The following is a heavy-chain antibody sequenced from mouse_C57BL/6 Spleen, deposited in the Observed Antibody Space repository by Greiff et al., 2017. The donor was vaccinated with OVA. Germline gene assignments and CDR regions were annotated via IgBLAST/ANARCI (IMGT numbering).Heavy chain of an antibody. J-gene: IGHJ2*01. V-gene: IGHV1-52*01. CDR1: GYTFTSYW. CDR2: IDPSDSET. Sequence: QVHVKQPGAELVRPGSSVKLSCKASGYTFTSYWMHWVKQRPIQGLEWIGNIDPSDSETHYNQKFKDKATLTVDKSSSTAYMQLSSLTSEDSAVYYCARGRDSNYLFDYWGQGTTLTVSS. D-gene: IGHD2-5*01. CDR3: ARGRDSNYLFDY.